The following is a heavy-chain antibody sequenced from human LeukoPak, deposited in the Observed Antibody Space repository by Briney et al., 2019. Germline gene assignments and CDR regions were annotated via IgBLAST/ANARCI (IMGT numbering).Heavy chain of an antibody. CDR2: ISYSGTT. V-gene: IGHV4-59*01. CDR3: ARVGVVPAAIQGLGYFDY. Sequence: SETLSLTCTVSGGSISSYYWSWIRQPPGKGLEWIGYISYSGTTNYNPSLKSRVTISVDTSKNQFSLKLSSVTAADTAVYYCARVGVVPAAIQGLGYFDYWGQGTLVTVSS. D-gene: IGHD2-2*01. J-gene: IGHJ4*02. CDR1: GGSISSYY.